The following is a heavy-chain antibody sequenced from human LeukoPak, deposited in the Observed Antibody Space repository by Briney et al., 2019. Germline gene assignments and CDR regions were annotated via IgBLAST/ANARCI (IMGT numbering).Heavy chain of an antibody. Sequence: PSETLSLTCTVSGGSISSGGYYWSWFRQPAGKGLEWIGRIYATGSTGYNPSLKSRVTISVDTSKNQFSLKLNSVTAADTAVYYCARDDVGLDPWGQGTLVTVSS. D-gene: IGHD1-26*01. CDR2: IYATGST. CDR3: ARDDVGLDP. V-gene: IGHV4-61*02. J-gene: IGHJ5*02. CDR1: GGSISSGGYY.